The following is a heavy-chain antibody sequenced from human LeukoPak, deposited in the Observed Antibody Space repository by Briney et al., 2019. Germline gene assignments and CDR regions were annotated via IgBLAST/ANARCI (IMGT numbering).Heavy chain of an antibody. CDR1: GGSFSGYY. Sequence: PSETLSLTCAVYGGSFSGYYWSWIRQPPGKGLEWIGEINHSGSTNYNPSLKSRVTISVDTSKNQSSLKLSSVTAADTAVYYCARWNYYESSGYLRVFDYWGQGTLVTVSS. CDR3: ARWNYYESSGYLRVFDY. V-gene: IGHV4-34*01. CDR2: INHSGST. D-gene: IGHD3-22*01. J-gene: IGHJ4*02.